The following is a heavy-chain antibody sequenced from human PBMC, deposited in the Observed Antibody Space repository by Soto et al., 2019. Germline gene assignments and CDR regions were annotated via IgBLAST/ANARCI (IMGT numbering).Heavy chain of an antibody. D-gene: IGHD1-1*01. Sequence: PGGSLTLSCAASGLTFSRYSLNWARQAPGKGLEWVSTFVGSTGSTFYADSVKGRFTISRDDSKNTLYLQMNSLRAEATAVYYCAKRPTTVATPANYFDYWGQGT. CDR3: AKRPTTVATPANYFDY. J-gene: IGHJ4*02. V-gene: IGHV3-23*01. CDR2: FVGSTGST. CDR1: GLTFSRYS.